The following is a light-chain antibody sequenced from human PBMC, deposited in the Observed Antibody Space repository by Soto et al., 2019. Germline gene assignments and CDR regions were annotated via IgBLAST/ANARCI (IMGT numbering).Light chain of an antibody. CDR1: QSISSS. J-gene: IGKJ2*01. Sequence: DIQMTQSPSTLSASVGDRVIITCRASQSISSSLAWYQKKPGKAPKLLIFKSSTLESGVPSRFSGSGSGTDFSLTISTLQPDDFATYYCQQYSDHPFAFGQGTKLEI. CDR3: QQYSDHPFA. CDR2: KSS. V-gene: IGKV1-5*03.